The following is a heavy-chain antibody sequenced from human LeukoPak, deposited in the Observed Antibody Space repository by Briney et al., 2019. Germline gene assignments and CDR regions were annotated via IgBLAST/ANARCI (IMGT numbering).Heavy chain of an antibody. J-gene: IGHJ4*02. CDR2: MNPNSGNT. CDR3: ARSRAIPAAGLGY. D-gene: IGHD6-13*01. Sequence: ASVKVSYKASGYTFTSYDINGVGQAAGQGVEWMGWMNPNSGNTGYAQKFQGRVTMTRNTSISTAYMELSSLRSEDTAVYYCARSRAIPAAGLGYWGQGTLVTVSS. CDR1: GYTFTSYD. V-gene: IGHV1-8*01.